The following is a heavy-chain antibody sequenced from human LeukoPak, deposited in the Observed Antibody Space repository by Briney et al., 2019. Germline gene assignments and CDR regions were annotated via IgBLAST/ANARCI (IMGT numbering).Heavy chain of an antibody. Sequence: ALVKVSCKASGYTFTSYALHWVRQAPGQRLEWMGWINGGNGNIRYSQKFQGRVTITRDTSASTAYMELSSLRSEDTAVYYCARTIAVAGTPLFDYWGQGTLVTVSS. V-gene: IGHV1-3*01. CDR1: GYTFTSYA. D-gene: IGHD6-19*01. CDR3: ARTIAVAGTPLFDY. J-gene: IGHJ4*02. CDR2: INGGNGNI.